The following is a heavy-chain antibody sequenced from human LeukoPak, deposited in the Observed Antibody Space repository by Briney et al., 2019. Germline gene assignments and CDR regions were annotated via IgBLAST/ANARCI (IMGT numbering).Heavy chain of an antibody. V-gene: IGHV4-59*01. D-gene: IGHD5-18*01. J-gene: IGHJ6*02. CDR1: GGSISSYY. CDR2: IYYSGST. CDR3: ARAGYSYGYDLAIFYYYGMDV. Sequence: SETLSLTCTVSGGSISSYYWSWIRQPPGKGLEWIGYIYYSGSTNYNPSLKSRVTISVDTSKNQFSLKLSSVTAADTAVYYCARAGYSYGYDLAIFYYYGMDVWGQGTTVTVS.